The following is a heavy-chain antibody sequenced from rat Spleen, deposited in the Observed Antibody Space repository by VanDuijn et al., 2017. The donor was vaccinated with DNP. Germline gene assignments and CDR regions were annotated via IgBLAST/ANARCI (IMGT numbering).Heavy chain of an antibody. J-gene: IGHJ3*01. D-gene: IGHD1-11*01. CDR1: VFPLTSYG. Sequence: QVQLKESGPGLVQPPQTLSLTGTFSVFPLTSYGVIWFRQPPGKGLEWIAAISSGGSTYYNSALKSRLSISRDTSKSQVFLKMNSLQTEDTAIYFCTSPYGGYGFAYWGQGTLVTVSS. CDR2: ISSGGST. CDR3: TSPYGGYGFAY. V-gene: IGHV2S12*01.